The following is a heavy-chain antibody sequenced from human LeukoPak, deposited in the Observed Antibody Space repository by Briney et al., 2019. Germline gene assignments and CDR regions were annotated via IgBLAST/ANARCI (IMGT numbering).Heavy chain of an antibody. V-gene: IGHV5-51*01. D-gene: IGHD3-22*01. J-gene: IGHJ4*02. Sequence: GPSPKISCKGSGYSFTSYWIGWVRQMPGKGMDWMGIIYPGDSDTRYSPSFQGQVTISADKSISTAYLQWSSLKASDTAMYCCARRVAGSSGYYYSPYYFDYWGQGTLVTVSS. CDR2: IYPGDSDT. CDR1: GYSFTSYW. CDR3: ARRVAGSSGYYYSPYYFDY.